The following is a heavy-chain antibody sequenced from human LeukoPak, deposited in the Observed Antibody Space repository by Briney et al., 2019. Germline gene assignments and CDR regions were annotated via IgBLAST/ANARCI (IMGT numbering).Heavy chain of an antibody. CDR3: SRDPRHNDY. CDR2: ISRSGSTK. Sequence: GGSLRLSCAAAGFTFSDYNMRRIRQAPGKGLEWVSSISRSGSTKYYADSVKGRFTISRDNAKNSLYLHMNSLTVEDTAVYYCSRDPRHNDYWGQGTLVTVSS. J-gene: IGHJ4*02. V-gene: IGHV3-11*01. CDR1: GFTFSDYN.